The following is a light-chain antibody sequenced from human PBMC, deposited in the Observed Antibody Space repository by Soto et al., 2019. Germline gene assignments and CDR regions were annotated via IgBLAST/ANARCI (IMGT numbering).Light chain of an antibody. Sequence: QSVLTQPPSASGSPGQSVTISCTGTSSYVGGYNYVSWYQQHPGKAPKLMIYDASNRPSGVSNRFSGSKSGNTASLTISGLQAEDEADYYCSSYTSSSTQVFGTGTKVTVL. CDR3: SSYTSSSTQV. CDR1: SSYVGGYNY. CDR2: DAS. J-gene: IGLJ1*01. V-gene: IGLV2-14*01.